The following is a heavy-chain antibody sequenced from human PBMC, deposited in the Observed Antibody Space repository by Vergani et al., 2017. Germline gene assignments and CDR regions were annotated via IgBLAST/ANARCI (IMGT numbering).Heavy chain of an antibody. J-gene: IGHJ6*02. CDR3: ARVRRDDSSGYYYYYGMDV. CDR2: IFYSGTT. D-gene: IGHD3-22*01. V-gene: IGHV4-30-4*08. CDR1: GGSLSSGDHC. Sequence: QVQLQESGPGVVKPSQTLSLTCAVSGGSLSSGDHCWTWIRQRPGKGLEWIGYIFYSGTTYDNPSLRSRLTISVDTSQNQFSLKLSSVTAADTAVYYWARVRRDDSSGYYYYYGMDVWGQGTTVTVSS.